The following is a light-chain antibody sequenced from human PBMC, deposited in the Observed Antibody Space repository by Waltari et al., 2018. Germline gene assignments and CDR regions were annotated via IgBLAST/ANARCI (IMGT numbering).Light chain of an antibody. J-gene: IGLJ3*02. CDR3: SSYTRRSYWV. CDR2: KAN. CDR1: SSDVGFYDF. Sequence: QSALTQPASVSGSPGQSITISCTGTSSDVGFYDFVSWFQQHPGKAPKAMIYKANNRPPGVSNRFSGSKSANTASLTISGLQAEDEADYYCSSYTRRSYWVFGGGTQLTVL. V-gene: IGLV2-14*01.